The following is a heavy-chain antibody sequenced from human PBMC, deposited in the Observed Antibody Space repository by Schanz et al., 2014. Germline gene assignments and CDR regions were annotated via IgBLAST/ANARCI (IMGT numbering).Heavy chain of an antibody. D-gene: IGHD5-12*01. Sequence: QVQLVQSGAEVKKPGASVKVSCKASGYTFTAYFIHWVRQAPGQGLEWMGRINPNTGGTNFAQKFQGRVTMTRETSITTAYMDLSGLTSDDTAVYYCAREKGLGYSGFSWGQGTLLAVSS. CDR3: AREKGLGYSGFS. CDR2: INPNTGGT. CDR1: GYTFTAYF. J-gene: IGHJ5*02. V-gene: IGHV1-2*06.